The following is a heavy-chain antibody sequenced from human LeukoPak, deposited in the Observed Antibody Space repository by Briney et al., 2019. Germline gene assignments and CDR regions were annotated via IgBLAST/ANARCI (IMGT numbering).Heavy chain of an antibody. D-gene: IGHD6-19*01. CDR3: ARTLAGIAVADTYYFDY. J-gene: IGHJ4*02. V-gene: IGHV4-59*01. CDR1: GGSISSYY. CDR2: IYYSGST. Sequence: PSETLSLTCTASGGSISSYYWSWIRQPPGKGLEWIGYIYYSGSTKYNPSLKSRVTISVDTSKNQFFLKLSSVTAADTVVYYCARTLAGIAVADTYYFDYWGQGTLVTVSS.